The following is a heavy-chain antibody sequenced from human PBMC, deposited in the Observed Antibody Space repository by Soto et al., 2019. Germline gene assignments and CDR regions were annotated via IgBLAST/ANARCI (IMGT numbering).Heavy chain of an antibody. D-gene: IGHD2-2*03. V-gene: IGHV4-39*01. CDR3: ARLNGYCVSTNCHGYYGMDV. CDR2: IYYSGST. J-gene: IGHJ6*02. CDR1: GGSISSSSYY. Sequence: SSETLSLTCTVSGGSISSSSYYWGWIRQPPGKGLEWIGSIYYSGSTYYNPSLKSRVTISVDTSKNEFSLRLSSVTAADTAVYYCARLNGYCVSTNCHGYYGMDVWGQGTTVTVSS.